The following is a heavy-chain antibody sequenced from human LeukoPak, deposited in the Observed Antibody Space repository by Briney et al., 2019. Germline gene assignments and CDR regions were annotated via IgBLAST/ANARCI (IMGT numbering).Heavy chain of an antibody. J-gene: IGHJ3*02. D-gene: IGHD2-15*01. CDR1: GASIRSGDYY. Sequence: PSQTLSLTCTVSGASIRSGDYYWSWIRQPPGKGLEWIGYIYDSGSTYYNPSLKSRITISVDTSENRFSLKLSSVTAADTAVYYCARDCSGGSCYGAFDIWGQGTMVTVSS. CDR2: IYDSGST. V-gene: IGHV4-30-4*01. CDR3: ARDCSGGSCYGAFDI.